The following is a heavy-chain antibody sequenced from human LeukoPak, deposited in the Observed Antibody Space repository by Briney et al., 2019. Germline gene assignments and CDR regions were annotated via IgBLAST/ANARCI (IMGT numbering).Heavy chain of an antibody. CDR3: ASDLAPNSSYYYMDV. CDR2: INSDGSST. Sequence: PGGSLRLSCAASGFTFSSYWMHWVRQAPGKGLVWVSRINSDGSSTSYADSVKGRFTISRDNAKNTLYLQINSLRAEDTAVYYCASDLAPNSSYYYMDVWGKGTTVTVSS. CDR1: GFTFSSYW. J-gene: IGHJ6*03. V-gene: IGHV3-74*01.